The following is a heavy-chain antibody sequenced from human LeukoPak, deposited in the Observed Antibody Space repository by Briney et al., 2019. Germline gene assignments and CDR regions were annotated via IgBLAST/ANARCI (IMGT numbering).Heavy chain of an antibody. D-gene: IGHD3-16*02. CDR3: ARLGELSSDDY. V-gene: IGHV1-8*03. CDR2: MNPNSGNT. Sequence: ASVKVSCKASGGTFSSYAISWVRQAPGQGPEWMGWMNPNSGNTGYAQKFRGRVSITRSTSISTAYMELSSLVSEDTAVYYCARLGELSSDDYWGQGTLVTVSS. CDR1: GGTFSSYA. J-gene: IGHJ4*02.